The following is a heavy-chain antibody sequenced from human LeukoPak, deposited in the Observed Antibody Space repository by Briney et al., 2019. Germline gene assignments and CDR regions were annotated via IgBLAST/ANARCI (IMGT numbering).Heavy chain of an antibody. D-gene: IGHD4-17*01. CDR2: IYPSGNT. CDR3: ARYTVTTFFAFDI. V-gene: IGHV4-4*07. Sequence: SETLSLTCSVSGGSFSSYFWSWVRQPAGKGLEWIGRIYPSGNTNYNPSLKSRVTLSVDTSKTQFSLKLSSVTAADTAVYYCARYTVTTFFAFDIWGQGTMVTVSS. J-gene: IGHJ3*02. CDR1: GGSFSSYF.